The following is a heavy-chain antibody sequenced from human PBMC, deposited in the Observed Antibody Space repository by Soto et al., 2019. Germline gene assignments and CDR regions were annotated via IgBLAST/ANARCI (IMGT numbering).Heavy chain of an antibody. CDR1: GVPISTNY. D-gene: IGHD5-12*01. Sequence: SETLSLTCAVSGVPISTNYWSWIRQPPGKGLEWIGYNYHSETTNYNPSLKSRVTISVDTSKNQFSLRLTSVTAADTAIYYCVREAYFGYGDGIDYWGQGTLVTVSS. J-gene: IGHJ4*02. CDR3: VREAYFGYGDGIDY. CDR2: NYHSETT. V-gene: IGHV4-59*01.